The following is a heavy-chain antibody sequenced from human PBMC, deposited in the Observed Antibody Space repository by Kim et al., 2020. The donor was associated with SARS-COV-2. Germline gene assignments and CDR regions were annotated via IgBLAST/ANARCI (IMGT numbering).Heavy chain of an antibody. V-gene: IGHV3-30*02. J-gene: IGHJ6*02. Sequence: ADAVKGRFTNSRDNSKNTLYLQMNRLRAEDTAGYYCAKDRPARYYYYGMDVWGQGTTVTVSS. CDR3: AKDRPARYYYYGMDV.